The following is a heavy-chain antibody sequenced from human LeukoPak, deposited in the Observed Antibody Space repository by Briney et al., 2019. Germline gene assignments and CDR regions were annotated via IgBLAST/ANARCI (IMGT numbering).Heavy chain of an antibody. D-gene: IGHD3-22*01. J-gene: IGHJ4*02. Sequence: ASVKVSCKASGYIFTDSYMHWVRQAPGQGLEWMGGIIPLFGSAKYAQKFQGRVTITADESTTTAYMELSSLRSEDTAVYYCAREWDFDTSGYYYYYWGQGTLVTVSS. CDR2: IIPLFGSA. CDR3: AREWDFDTSGYYYYY. CDR1: GYIFTDSY. V-gene: IGHV1-69*13.